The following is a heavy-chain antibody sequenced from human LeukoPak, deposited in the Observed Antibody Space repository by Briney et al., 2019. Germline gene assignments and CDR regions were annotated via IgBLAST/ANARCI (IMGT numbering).Heavy chain of an antibody. V-gene: IGHV1-18*01. CDR2: ISAYNGYT. CDR3: ARVGGNYEGLIDY. Sequence: ASVKVSCKASGYTCTNFPIGWVRQAPGQGLEWMGWISAYNGYTKYAPSLQGRVTMTTDTSTSTAYMQLRSLRSDDTAMYYCARVGGNYEGLIDYWGQGTLVTVSS. D-gene: IGHD1-26*01. CDR1: GYTCTNFP. J-gene: IGHJ4*02.